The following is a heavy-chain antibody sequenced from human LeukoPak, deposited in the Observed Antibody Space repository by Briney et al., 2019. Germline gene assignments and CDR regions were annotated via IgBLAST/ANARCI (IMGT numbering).Heavy chain of an antibody. D-gene: IGHD1-26*01. CDR2: IYHSGST. CDR1: GYSIGSGYY. Sequence: PSETLSLTCTVSGYSIGSGYYWGWIGQPPEKGLEWIGSIYHSGSTYYNPSLKSRGTISVDTSKNQFSLKLSSVTAADTAVYYCARDGAYSIDGSVGYWGQGTLVTVSS. V-gene: IGHV4-38-2*02. J-gene: IGHJ4*02. CDR3: ARDGAYSIDGSVGY.